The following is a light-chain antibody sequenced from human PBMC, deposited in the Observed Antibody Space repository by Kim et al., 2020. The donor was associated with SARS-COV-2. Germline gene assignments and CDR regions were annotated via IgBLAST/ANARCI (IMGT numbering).Light chain of an antibody. CDR3: RLYYGGAQV. V-gene: IGLV7-43*01. CDR1: AGAVTSAYY. CDR2: STR. Sequence: PGGTGTLPCASTAGAVTSAYYSNWFQQKPAQAPRALIYSTRTKHSWAPARFSGSRLGGKAALTLSGVQPEDEADYTCRLYYGGAQVFGRGTQLTVL. J-gene: IGLJ3*02.